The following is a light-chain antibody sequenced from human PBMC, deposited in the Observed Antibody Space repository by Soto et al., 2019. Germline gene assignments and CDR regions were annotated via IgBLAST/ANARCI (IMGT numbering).Light chain of an antibody. J-gene: IGKJ2*01. CDR3: QQGYRTPYT. Sequence: DIQMTQSPSSLSASVGDRVTITCRASQGISTYLVWYQQRQGRAPKLLIYAASSLLSGVPSRFSGSGSGTDFILTISSLQPEDFATYYCQQGYRTPYTFGQGTKLETK. V-gene: IGKV1-39*01. CDR1: QGISTY. CDR2: AAS.